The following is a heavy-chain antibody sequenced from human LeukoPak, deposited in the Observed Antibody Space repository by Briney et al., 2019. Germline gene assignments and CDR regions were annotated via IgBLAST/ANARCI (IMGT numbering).Heavy chain of an antibody. V-gene: IGHV1-24*01. CDR3: ATSSLVVVADAAFDI. Sequence: ASVKVSCKVSGYTLTELSMHWVRQAPGKGLEWMGGFDPEDGETIYAQKFQGRVTMTEDTSTDTAYMELSSLRSEDTAVYYCATSSLVVVADAAFDIWGQGTMVTVSS. J-gene: IGHJ3*02. CDR2: FDPEDGET. CDR1: GYTLTELS. D-gene: IGHD2-15*01.